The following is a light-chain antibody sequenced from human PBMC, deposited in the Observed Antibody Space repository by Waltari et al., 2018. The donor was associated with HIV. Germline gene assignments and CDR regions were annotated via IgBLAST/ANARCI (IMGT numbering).Light chain of an antibody. CDR2: KAS. CDR1: QTISGW. V-gene: IGKV1-5*03. Sequence: DIQMTQYPSALSVSVGDRVTITCRASQTISGWLAWYHQKPRRAPKLQIYKASSLEIGVSPRFRGSGSGTEFTLTISSLQPDDFATYCCQQYQSYPLTFGGGTKVEIK. CDR3: QQYQSYPLT. J-gene: IGKJ4*01.